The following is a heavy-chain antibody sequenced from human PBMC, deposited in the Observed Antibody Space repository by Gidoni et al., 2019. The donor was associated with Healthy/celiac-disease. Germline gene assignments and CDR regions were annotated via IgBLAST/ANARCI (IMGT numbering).Heavy chain of an antibody. D-gene: IGHD4-17*01. CDR1: GGTFSSYA. CDR2: IIPIFGTA. V-gene: IGHV1-69*01. CDR3: ATKFIDYGDYVVHDAFDI. J-gene: IGHJ3*02. Sequence: QVQLVQSGAEVKKPGSSVKVSCKASGGTFSSYAISWVRQAPGPGLEWMGGIIPIFGTANYAQKFQGRVTITADESTSTAYMELSSLRSEDTAVYYCATKFIDYGDYVVHDAFDIWGQGTMVTVSS.